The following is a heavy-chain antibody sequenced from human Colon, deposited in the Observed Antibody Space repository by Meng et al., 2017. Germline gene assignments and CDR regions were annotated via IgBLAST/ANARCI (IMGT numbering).Heavy chain of an antibody. CDR2: VTIDGAT. CDR1: GFIFTNYD. J-gene: IGHJ4*02. D-gene: IGHD2-2*01. V-gene: IGHV3-23*01. CDR3: AKELANARPFDY. Sequence: GSLRLSCAASGFIFTNYDMSWVRQAPGKGPEWVSTVTIDGATHYADSVKGRFSISRDNSKNTLFLQMNSLRVEDTAIYYCAKELANARPFDYWGQGTLVTVSS.